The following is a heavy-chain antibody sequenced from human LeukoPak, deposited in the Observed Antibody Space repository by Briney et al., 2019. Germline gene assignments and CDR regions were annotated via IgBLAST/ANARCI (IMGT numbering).Heavy chain of an antibody. CDR2: IHRGGTT. D-gene: IGHD6-6*01. Sequence: GGSLRLSCAASGFTVSNNYMSWVRQAPGKGLEWVSLIHRGGTTYYADSVKGRFTISRDNSKNTLYFQMNGLRAEDTAVYYCARVDGGQSIWGQGTLVTVSS. CDR1: GFTVSNNY. CDR3: ARVDGGQSI. J-gene: IGHJ4*02. V-gene: IGHV3-53*01.